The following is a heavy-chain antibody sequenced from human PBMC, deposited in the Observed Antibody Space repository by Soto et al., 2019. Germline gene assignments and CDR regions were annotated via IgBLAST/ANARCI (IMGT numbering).Heavy chain of an antibody. J-gene: IGHJ4*02. Sequence: ASVKVSCKASGYTFTSYGISWVRQAPGQGLEWMGWISAYNGNTNYAQKLQGRVTMTTDTSTSTAYMELRSLRSDDTAVYYCAREWRLAYCGGDCQSFDYWGQGTRVTVSS. D-gene: IGHD2-21*02. V-gene: IGHV1-18*01. CDR2: ISAYNGNT. CDR3: AREWRLAYCGGDCQSFDY. CDR1: GYTFTSYG.